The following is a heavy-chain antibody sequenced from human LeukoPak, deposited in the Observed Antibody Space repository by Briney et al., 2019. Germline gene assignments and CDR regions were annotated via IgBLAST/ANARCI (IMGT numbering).Heavy chain of an antibody. CDR2: IIPIFATT. CDR3: ARSAGGLDGTTLYVRY. Sequence: SVKVSCKASGGTFSSYAISWVRQAPGQGLEWMGGIIPIFATTNSAQKFQGRVTITADESTSTAYMELSSLRSEDTAVYYCARSAGGLDGTTLYVRYWGQGTLVTVSS. J-gene: IGHJ4*02. D-gene: IGHD1-7*01. CDR1: GGTFSSYA. V-gene: IGHV1-69*13.